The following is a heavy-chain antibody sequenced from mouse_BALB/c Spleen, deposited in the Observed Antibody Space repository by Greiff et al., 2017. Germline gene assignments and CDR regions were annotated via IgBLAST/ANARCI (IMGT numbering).Heavy chain of an antibody. J-gene: IGHJ3*01. CDR3: ARSFYYGYRWFAY. CDR2: ISYSGST. CDR1: GDSITSGY. V-gene: IGHV3-8*02. Sequence: EVKVEESGPSLVKPSQTLSLTCSVTGDSITSGYWNWIRKFPGNKLEYMGYISYSGSTYYNPSLISRISITRDTSKNQYYLQLNSVTTEDTATYYCARSFYYGYRWFAYWGQGTLVTVSA. D-gene: IGHD2-2*01.